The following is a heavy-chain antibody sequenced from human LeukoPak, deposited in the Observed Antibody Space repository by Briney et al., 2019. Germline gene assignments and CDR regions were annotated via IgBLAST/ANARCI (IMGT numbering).Heavy chain of an antibody. Sequence: GRSLRLSCAASGFTFSSYGMHWVRQAPGKGLEWVAVIWYDGSNKYYADSVKGRFTISRDNSKNTLYLQMNSLRAEDTAVYYCAKSKDGYTRPFDYWGQGTLVSVSS. D-gene: IGHD5-24*01. CDR1: GFTFSSYG. CDR2: IWYDGSNK. V-gene: IGHV3-33*06. J-gene: IGHJ4*02. CDR3: AKSKDGYTRPFDY.